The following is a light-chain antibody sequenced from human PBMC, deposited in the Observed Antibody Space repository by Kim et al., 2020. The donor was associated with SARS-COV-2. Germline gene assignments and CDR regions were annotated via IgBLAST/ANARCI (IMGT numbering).Light chain of an antibody. CDR3: NNRDSSNNHWV. Sequence: LGEKVRRTCQGDSSSSCYASWYQQKPGQAPVLVIYGKNNRPSGRPDQLSGSSSGKKASLTTTGAPAEDEADYYCNNRDSSNNHWVFGGGTQVTVL. J-gene: IGLJ3*02. V-gene: IGLV3-19*01. CDR1: SSSSCY. CDR2: GKN.